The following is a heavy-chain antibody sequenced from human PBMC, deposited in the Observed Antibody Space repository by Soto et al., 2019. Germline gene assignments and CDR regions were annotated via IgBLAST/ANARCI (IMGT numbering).Heavy chain of an antibody. V-gene: IGHV1-3*01. J-gene: IGHJ1*01. D-gene: IGHD4-17*01. Sequence: GASVKVSCKASGYTFTNYPIQWVRQAPGRSLEWVGWINAGQGTTKYSQNFQGRVTITRDTSATTAYMELTSLTFEDTAGYYCAKDNYGDYDFQHWGQGTLVTVSS. CDR1: GYTFTNYP. CDR3: AKDNYGDYDFQH. CDR2: INAGQGTT.